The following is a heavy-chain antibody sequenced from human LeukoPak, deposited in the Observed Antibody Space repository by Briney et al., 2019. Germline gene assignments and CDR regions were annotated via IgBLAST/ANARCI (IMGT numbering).Heavy chain of an antibody. V-gene: IGHV3-7*01. CDR2: IKQDGSEK. Sequence: GGSLRLSCAASGFTFSSYWMSWVRQAPGKGLEWVANIKQDGSEKYYVDSVKGRFTISRDNAKNSLYLQMNSLRAEDTAVYYCARRATGSSLYYYYCMDVWGKGTTVTVSS. CDR3: ARRATGSSLYYYYCMDV. D-gene: IGHD1-26*01. CDR1: GFTFSSYW. J-gene: IGHJ6*03.